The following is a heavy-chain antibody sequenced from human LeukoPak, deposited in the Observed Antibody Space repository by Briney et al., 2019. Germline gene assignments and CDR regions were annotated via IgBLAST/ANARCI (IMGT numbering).Heavy chain of an antibody. V-gene: IGHV4-59*08. CDR2: IYYSGTT. CDR1: GGSITNYY. J-gene: IGHJ4*02. Sequence: PSETLSLTCTVSGGSITNYYWSWIRQPPGKGLEWIGFIYYSGTTNYNPSLKSRVTISVDTSKNQFSLKLNSVTAADTAVYYCARLSTWFGEYDYWGQGTLVTVSS. CDR3: ARLSTWFGEYDY. D-gene: IGHD3-10*01.